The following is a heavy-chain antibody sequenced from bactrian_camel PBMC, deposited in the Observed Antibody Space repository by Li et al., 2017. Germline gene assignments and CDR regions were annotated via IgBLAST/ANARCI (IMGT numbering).Heavy chain of an antibody. D-gene: IGHD1*01. CDR2: INSGGGDA. CDR3: AKDYVEGLGIDY. V-gene: IGHV3S31*01. CDR1: GFTFNSYA. J-gene: IGHJ4*01. Sequence: DVQLVESGGGSVQAGGSLRLSCAASGFTFNSYAMTWVRQTPGKGLEWVSTINSGGGDAYYADSVKGRFTISRDNVKNTLYLQLNSLKTDDTAMYYCAKDYVEGLGIDYWGQGTQVTVS.